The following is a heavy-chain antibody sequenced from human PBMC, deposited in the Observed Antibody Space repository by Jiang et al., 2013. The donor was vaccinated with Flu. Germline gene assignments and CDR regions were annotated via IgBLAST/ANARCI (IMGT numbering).Heavy chain of an antibody. Sequence: GAEVKKPGASVKVSCKASGYTFTSYDINWVRQATGQGLEWMGWMNPNSGNTGYAQKFQGRVTMTRNTSVSTAYMELSSLRSEDTAVYYCARSRGYSGYRNHYYYYGMDVWGQGTTVTVS. CDR2: MNPNSGNT. V-gene: IGHV1-8*02. D-gene: IGHD5-12*01. CDR1: GYTFTSYD. CDR3: ARSRGYSGYRNHYYYYGMDV. J-gene: IGHJ6*02.